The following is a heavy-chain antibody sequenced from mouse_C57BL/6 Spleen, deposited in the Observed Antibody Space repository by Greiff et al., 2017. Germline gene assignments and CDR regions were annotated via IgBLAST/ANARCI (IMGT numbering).Heavy chain of an antibody. V-gene: IGHV3-6*01. J-gene: IGHJ2*01. CDR1: GYSITSCYY. CDR2: ISYDGSN. Sequence: VQLQQSGPGLVIPSPSLSLTCSVTGYSITSCYYWNLIRKFPRNHLGWVGYISYDGSNNYNPSLKNRISITRETSRNQFFLKLNSVTTEDAATYYGGRGGGDHSLDYWGQGTTLTVSS. CDR3: GRGGGDHSLDY. D-gene: IGHD3-3*01.